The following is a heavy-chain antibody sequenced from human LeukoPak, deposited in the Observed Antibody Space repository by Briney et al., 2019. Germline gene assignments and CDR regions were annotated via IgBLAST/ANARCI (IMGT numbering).Heavy chain of an antibody. J-gene: IGHJ4*02. CDR2: ISGSGGST. CDR1: GFTFSSYA. CDR3: ARVMGPALERPYYFDY. Sequence: GGSLRLSCAASGFTFSSYAMSWVRQAPGKGLEWVSLISGSGGSTYYADSVKGRFTISRDNSKNTLYLQMNSLRAEDTAVYYCARVMGPALERPYYFDYWGQGTLVTVSS. V-gene: IGHV3-23*01. D-gene: IGHD1-1*01.